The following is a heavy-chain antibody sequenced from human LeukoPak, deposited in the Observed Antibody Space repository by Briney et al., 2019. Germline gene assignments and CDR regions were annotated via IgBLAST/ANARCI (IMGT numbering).Heavy chain of an antibody. CDR3: ARVHSSSGYNWFDP. Sequence: GRSLRLSCAASGFTFSSYGMHWVRQAPGKGLEWVAVISYDGSNKYYADSVKGRFTISRDNSKNTLYLQMNSLRAEDTAVYYCARVHSSSGYNWFDPWGQGTLVTVSS. J-gene: IGHJ5*02. CDR2: ISYDGSNK. V-gene: IGHV3-30*03. D-gene: IGHD6-13*01. CDR1: GFTFSSYG.